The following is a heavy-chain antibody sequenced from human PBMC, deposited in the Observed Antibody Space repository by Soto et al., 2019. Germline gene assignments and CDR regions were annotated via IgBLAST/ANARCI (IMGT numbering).Heavy chain of an antibody. Sequence: PGGSLRLSCSASGITFSSYAMDWVRQAPGKGLEFVATIGRDGGSIRYADSVKGRFTISRDNSKNTLYVQMNSLRTEDTAVYYCVKQSGTYYGSFDFWGQGTPVTVSS. D-gene: IGHD1-26*01. CDR2: IGRDGGSI. CDR3: VKQSGTYYGSFDF. V-gene: IGHV3-64*05. CDR1: GITFSSYA. J-gene: IGHJ4*02.